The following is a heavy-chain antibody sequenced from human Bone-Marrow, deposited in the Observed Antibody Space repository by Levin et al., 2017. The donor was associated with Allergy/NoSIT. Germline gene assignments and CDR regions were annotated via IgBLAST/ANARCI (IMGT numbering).Heavy chain of an antibody. CDR1: GFTFDDYA. D-gene: IGHD6-25*01. V-gene: IGHV3-9*01. CDR2: ISWNSGSI. CDR3: GKGEGGSLGH. Sequence: RTGGSLRLSCAASGFTFDDYAMHWVRQAPGKGLEWVSGISWNSGSIGYADSVKGRFTISRDNAKNSLSLQMTSLGADDTALYHCGKGEGGSLGHWGQGTLVTVSS. J-gene: IGHJ5*02.